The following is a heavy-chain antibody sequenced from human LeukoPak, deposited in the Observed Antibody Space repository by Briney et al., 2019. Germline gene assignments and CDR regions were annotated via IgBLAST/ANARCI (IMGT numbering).Heavy chain of an antibody. CDR3: ARAMISGSVYYYYGMDV. V-gene: IGHV3-21*01. CDR2: ISSSSSYI. D-gene: IGHD3-16*01. Sequence: GGPLRLSCAASGFTFSSYSMNWVRQAPGKGLEWVSSISSSSSYIYYADSVKGRFTISRDNAKNSLYLQMNSLRAEDTAVYYCARAMISGSVYYYYGMDVWGQGTTVTVSS. J-gene: IGHJ6*02. CDR1: GFTFSSYS.